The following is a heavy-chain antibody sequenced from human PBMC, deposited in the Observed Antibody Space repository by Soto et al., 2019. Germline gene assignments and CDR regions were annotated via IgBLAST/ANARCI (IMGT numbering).Heavy chain of an antibody. CDR3: EVTTGY. D-gene: IGHD3-9*01. V-gene: IGHV1-8*01. J-gene: IGHJ4*02. Sequence: ASVKVSCKASGYTFTDYDINWVRQAPGQGLEWMGWVSPGSGNAGYAQQFQGRVSMTSDTSTSTVYMELTSLRSEDTAVYFCEVTTGYWGQGTMVTVSS. CDR1: GYTFTDYD. CDR2: VSPGSGNA.